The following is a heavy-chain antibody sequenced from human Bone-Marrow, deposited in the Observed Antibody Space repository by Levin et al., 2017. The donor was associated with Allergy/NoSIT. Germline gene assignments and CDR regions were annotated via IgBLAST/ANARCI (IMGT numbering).Heavy chain of an antibody. D-gene: IGHD2-15*01. V-gene: IGHV1-69*01. CDR1: GGTFSSYA. J-gene: IGHJ4*02. Sequence: GGSLRLSCKASGGTFSSYAISWVRQAPGQGLEWMGGIIPIFGTANYAQKFQGRVTITADESTSTAYMELSSLRSEDTAVYYCARVDCSGGSCYRPHTYYFDYWGQGTLVTVSS. CDR2: IIPIFGTA. CDR3: ARVDCSGGSCYRPHTYYFDY.